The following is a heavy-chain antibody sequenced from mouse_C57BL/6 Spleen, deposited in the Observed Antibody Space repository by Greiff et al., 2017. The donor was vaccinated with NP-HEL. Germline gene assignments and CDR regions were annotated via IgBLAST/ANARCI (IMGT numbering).Heavy chain of an antibody. CDR2: IYPGDGDT. Sequence: QVQLQQSGPELVKPGASVKISCKASGYAFSSSWMNWVKQRPGKGLEWIGRIYPGDGDTNYNGKFKGKATLTADKSSSTAYMQLSSLTSEDSAVYFCARDPHYYGGSPFDYWGQGTTLTVSS. J-gene: IGHJ2*01. D-gene: IGHD1-1*01. V-gene: IGHV1-82*01. CDR3: ARDPHYYGGSPFDY. CDR1: GYAFSSSW.